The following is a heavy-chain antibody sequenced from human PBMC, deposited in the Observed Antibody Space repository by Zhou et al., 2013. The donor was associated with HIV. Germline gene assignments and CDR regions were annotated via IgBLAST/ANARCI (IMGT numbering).Heavy chain of an antibody. V-gene: IGHV4-4*07. CDR2: IYTSGST. J-gene: IGHJ2*01. D-gene: IGHD3-22*01. CDR1: GGSISNYY. CDR3: ARDRDYYDRTGYYYWYFDL. Sequence: QVQLQESGPGLVKPSETLSLTCTVSGGSISNYYWSWIRQPAGKGLEWIGRIYTSGSTNYNPSLKSRVTMSVDTSNNQFSLKLSSVTAADTAVYYCARDRDYYDRTGYYYWYFDLWGRGTWSLSPQ.